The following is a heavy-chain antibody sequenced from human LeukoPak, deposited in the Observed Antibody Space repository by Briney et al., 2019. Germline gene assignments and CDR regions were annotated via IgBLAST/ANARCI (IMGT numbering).Heavy chain of an antibody. D-gene: IGHD6-13*01. V-gene: IGHV4-39*01. Sequence: SETLSLTCTVSGGSISSSSYYWGWIRQPPGKGLEWVGRIYYSGSTYYNPSLKSRVTISVDTSKNQFSLKLSSVTAADTAMYYCARRRSSSWYGYWGQGTLVTVSS. CDR2: IYYSGST. CDR1: GGSISSSSYY. CDR3: ARRRSSSWYGY. J-gene: IGHJ4*02.